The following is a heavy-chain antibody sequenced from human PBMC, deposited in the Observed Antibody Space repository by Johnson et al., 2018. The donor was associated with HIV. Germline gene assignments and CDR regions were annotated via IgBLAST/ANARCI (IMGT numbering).Heavy chain of an antibody. V-gene: IGHV3-66*01. CDR1: GFAVSSNY. J-gene: IGHJ3*02. D-gene: IGHD2-21*01. CDR3: ARPRRLFEGHDAFDI. Sequence: VQVVESGGGLVQSGGSLRLSCGVSGFAVSSNYMSWVRQAPGQGLEWVSIIYSGGSTYYAESVKGRFTISRDTSKNTRYLQMNSLRAKDTAVYYCARPRRLFEGHDAFDIWGQGTMVTVSS. CDR2: IYSGGST.